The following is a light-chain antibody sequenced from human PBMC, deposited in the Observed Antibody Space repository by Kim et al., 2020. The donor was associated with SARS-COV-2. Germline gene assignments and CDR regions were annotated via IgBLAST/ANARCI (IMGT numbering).Light chain of an antibody. V-gene: IGLV3-9*01. J-gene: IGLJ2*01. CDR3: QVWDSATVV. CDR1: NSEDKN. Sequence: SYELTQPLSVSVALGQTARITCGGRNSEDKNVHWYQQKPGQAPVMVIYRDTNRPSGIPERFSGSNSGDTATLTISRAQAGDEADYYCQVWDSATVVFGGGTQLTVL. CDR2: RDT.